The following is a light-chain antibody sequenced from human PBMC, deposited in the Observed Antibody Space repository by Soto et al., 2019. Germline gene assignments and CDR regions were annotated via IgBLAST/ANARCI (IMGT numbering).Light chain of an antibody. CDR1: QSLLHSNGYNY. V-gene: IGKV2-28*01. CDR2: LGS. Sequence: DIVMTQSPLSLPVTPGEPASISCRSSQSLLHSNGYNYLDWYLQKPGQSPQLLIYLGSNRSSGVPDRFSGSGSGTDFTLKTSRVEAEAVGVYYCIQSLQTPRTFGQGTKVEIK. CDR3: IQSLQTPRT. J-gene: IGKJ1*01.